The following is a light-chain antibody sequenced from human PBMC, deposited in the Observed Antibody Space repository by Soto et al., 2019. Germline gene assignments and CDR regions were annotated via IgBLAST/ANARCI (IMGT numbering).Light chain of an antibody. J-gene: IGKJ2*01. CDR1: QGVSSY. CDR3: QQRSNWPYT. V-gene: IGKV3-11*01. Sequence: EIVLTQSPATLSLSPGERATLSCRARQGVSSYLAWYQQKPGQAPRLLIYDASNRATGIPARFSGSGSGTDFPLTISSLEPEDFAVYFCQQRSNWPYTFGRGTNLEIK. CDR2: DAS.